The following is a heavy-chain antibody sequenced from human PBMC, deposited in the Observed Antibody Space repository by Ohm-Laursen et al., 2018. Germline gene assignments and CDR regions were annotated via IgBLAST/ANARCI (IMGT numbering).Heavy chain of an antibody. J-gene: IGHJ4*02. CDR3: ARDTHGSGYGVFDY. Sequence: SLRLSCTASGFTFSSYDMHWVRQATGKGLEWASAIGTAGDTYYPGSVKGRFTISRENAKNSLYLQMNSLRADDTAVYYCARDTHGSGYGVFDYWGQGTLVTVSS. CDR1: GFTFSSYD. CDR2: IGTAGDT. D-gene: IGHD3-22*01. V-gene: IGHV3-13*01.